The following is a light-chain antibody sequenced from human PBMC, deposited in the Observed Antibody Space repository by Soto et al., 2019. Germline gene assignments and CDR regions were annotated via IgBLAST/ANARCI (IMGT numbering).Light chain of an antibody. CDR2: EVS. Sequence: QSALTQPPSASGSPGQSVTISCTGASSDVGAYNYVSWYQQHPGKAPKLMIYEVSKRPSGVPDRFSGSKSGNTASLTVSGLQAEDEADYYCSSYAGSNNFVFGPGTKVTVL. CDR1: SSDVGAYNY. J-gene: IGLJ1*01. CDR3: SSYAGSNNFV. V-gene: IGLV2-8*01.